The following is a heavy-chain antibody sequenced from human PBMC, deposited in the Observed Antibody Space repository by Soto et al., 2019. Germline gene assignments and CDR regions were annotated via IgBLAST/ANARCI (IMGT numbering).Heavy chain of an antibody. CDR3: ERDRGYSSGMDV. CDR1: GGSFSGYY. Sequence: SETLSLTCAVYGGSFSGYYWSWIRQPPGKGLEWIGEINHSGSTNYNPSLKSRVTISVDTSKNQFSLKLSSVTAADTAVYYCERDRGYSSGMDVWGQGTTVTVSS. J-gene: IGHJ6*02. V-gene: IGHV4-34*01. CDR2: INHSGST. D-gene: IGHD3-22*01.